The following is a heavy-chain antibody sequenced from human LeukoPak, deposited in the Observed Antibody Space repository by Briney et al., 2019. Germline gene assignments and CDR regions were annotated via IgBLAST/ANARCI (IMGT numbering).Heavy chain of an antibody. CDR2: ISSSSSYI. CDR1: GFTFSSYS. D-gene: IGHD4-23*01. J-gene: IGHJ5*02. V-gene: IGHV3-21*01. CDR3: ARDREDYGGNSGYIFRGWFDP. Sequence: GGSLRLPCAASGFTFSSYSMNWVRQGPGKGLEWVSSISSSSSYIYYADSVKGRFTISRDNAKNSLYLQMNSLRAEDTAVYYCARDREDYGGNSGYIFRGWFDPWGQGTLVTVSS.